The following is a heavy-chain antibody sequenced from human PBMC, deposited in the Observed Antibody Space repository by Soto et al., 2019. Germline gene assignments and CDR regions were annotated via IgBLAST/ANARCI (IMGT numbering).Heavy chain of an antibody. CDR1: GYTFTNFY. D-gene: IGHD5-18*01. CDR2: INPLHNGT. V-gene: IGHV1-46*01. J-gene: IGHJ4*02. Sequence: ASVKVSCKASGYTFTNFYLHWVRQAPGQGLEWMGIINPLHNGTTYAQNFQGRVTMTADTSTGTVYMELSSLRSEDTAVYFCARSGYSFGWSDYWGQGTLVTVSS. CDR3: ARSGYSFGWSDY.